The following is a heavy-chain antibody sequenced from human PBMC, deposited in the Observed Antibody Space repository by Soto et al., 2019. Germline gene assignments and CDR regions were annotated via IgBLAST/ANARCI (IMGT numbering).Heavy chain of an antibody. Sequence: GGSLRLSCAASGFTFSSYAMSWVRQAPGKGLEWVPAISGSGGSTYYADSVKGRFTISRDNSKNTLYLQMNSLRAEDTAVYYCAKDVSYYYDSSGYPWGQGTLVTVSS. CDR2: ISGSGGST. D-gene: IGHD3-22*01. J-gene: IGHJ5*02. CDR1: GFTFSSYA. V-gene: IGHV3-23*01. CDR3: AKDVSYYYDSSGYP.